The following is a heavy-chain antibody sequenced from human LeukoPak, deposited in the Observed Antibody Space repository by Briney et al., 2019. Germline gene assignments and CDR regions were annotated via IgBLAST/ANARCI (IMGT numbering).Heavy chain of an antibody. D-gene: IGHD3-10*01. CDR3: ARGPYGPETW. CDR2: IYYSGST. Sequence: SETLSLTCTVSGGSLSSSYWSWIRQPPGKGLEWIGYIYYSGSTYYNPSLKSRVTISVDTSKNQFSLKLSSVTAADTAVYYCARGPYGPETWWGQGTLVTVSS. J-gene: IGHJ4*02. CDR1: GGSLSSSY. V-gene: IGHV4-59*12.